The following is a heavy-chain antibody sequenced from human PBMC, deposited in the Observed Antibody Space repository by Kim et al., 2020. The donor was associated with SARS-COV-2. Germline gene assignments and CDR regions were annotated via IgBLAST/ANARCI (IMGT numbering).Heavy chain of an antibody. J-gene: IGHJ6*02. Sequence: GGSLRLSCAASGFSVSTNDMSWVRQAPGKGLEWVATIFGSGATSFADSAKGRFTISRDNSKNTLYLQMNSLRAEDTGAYHCARKLLWFGDNGMDVWGQGT. V-gene: IGHV3-53*01. D-gene: IGHD3-10*01. CDR1: GFSVSTND. CDR2: IFGSGAT. CDR3: ARKLLWFGDNGMDV.